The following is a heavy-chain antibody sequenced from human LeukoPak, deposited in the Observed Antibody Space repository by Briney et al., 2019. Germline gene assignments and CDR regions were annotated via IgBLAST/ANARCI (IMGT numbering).Heavy chain of an antibody. J-gene: IGHJ4*02. V-gene: IGHV4-59*01. Sequence: SSETLSLTCTVSGGSISSYYWSWIRQPPGKGLEWIGYIYYSGSTNYNPSLKSRVTISVDTSKNQFSLKLSSVTAADTAVYYCARAGSDYDSSVYVDYWGQGTLVTVSS. CDR2: IYYSGST. CDR3: ARAGSDYDSSVYVDY. D-gene: IGHD3-22*01. CDR1: GGSISSYY.